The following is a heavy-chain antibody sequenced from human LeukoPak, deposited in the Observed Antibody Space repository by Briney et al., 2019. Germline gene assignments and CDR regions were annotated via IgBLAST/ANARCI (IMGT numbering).Heavy chain of an antibody. Sequence: GGSLRLSCAASGFTFSSYVVHWVRQAPGKGLEWVAIISYDGSNEYYADSVKGRFTISRDNSKNTLYLQMNSLRAADTAVYYCARDKGTSYPSSFDYWGQGTLVTVSS. V-gene: IGHV3-30*04. J-gene: IGHJ4*02. D-gene: IGHD6-6*01. CDR2: ISYDGSNE. CDR3: ARDKGTSYPSSFDY. CDR1: GFTFSSYV.